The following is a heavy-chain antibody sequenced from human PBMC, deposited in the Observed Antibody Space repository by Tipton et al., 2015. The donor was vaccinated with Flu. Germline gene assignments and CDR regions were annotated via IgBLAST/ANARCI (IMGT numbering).Heavy chain of an antibody. CDR1: GFTFSSYA. D-gene: IGHD2-15*01. V-gene: IGHV3-23*01. CDR3: AKDLRRYCSGGSCGGFDY. CDR2: ISGSGGST. Sequence: SLRLSCAASGFTFSSYAMSWVRQAPGKGLEWVSAISGSGGSTYYADSVKGRFTISRDNSKNTLYLQMNSLRAEDTAVYYCAKDLRRYCSGGSCGGFDYWGQGTLVTVSS. J-gene: IGHJ4*02.